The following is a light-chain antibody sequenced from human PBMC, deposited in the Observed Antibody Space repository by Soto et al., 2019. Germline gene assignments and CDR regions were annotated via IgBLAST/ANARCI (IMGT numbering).Light chain of an antibody. CDR1: SSNIGAGYD. J-gene: IGLJ1*01. V-gene: IGLV1-40*01. CDR3: QSYDSSLSERV. Sequence: QLVLTQPPSVSRAPGQRVTISCTGSSSNIGAGYDVHWYQQLPGTAPKLLIYGNSNRPSGVPDRFSGSKSGTSASLAITGLQAEDEADYYCQSYDSSLSERVFGTGTKLTVL. CDR2: GNS.